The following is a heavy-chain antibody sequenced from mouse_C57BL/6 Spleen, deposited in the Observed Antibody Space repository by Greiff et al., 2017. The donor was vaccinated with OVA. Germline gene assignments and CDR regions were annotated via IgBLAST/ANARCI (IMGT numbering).Heavy chain of an antibody. V-gene: IGHV1-54*01. D-gene: IGHD1-1*02. CDR1: GYAFTNYL. CDR2: INPGSGGT. J-gene: IGHJ1*03. CDR3: ARSAMVNWYFDV. Sequence: VQLQQSGAELVRPGTSVKVSCKASGYAFTNYLIEWVKQRPGQGLEWIGVINPGSGGTNYNEKFKGKATLTADKSSSTAYMQLSSLTSEDSAVYFCARSAMVNWYFDVWGTGTTVTVSS.